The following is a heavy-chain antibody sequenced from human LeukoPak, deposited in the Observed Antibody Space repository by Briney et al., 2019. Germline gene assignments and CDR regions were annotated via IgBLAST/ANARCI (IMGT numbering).Heavy chain of an antibody. J-gene: IGHJ4*02. Sequence: ASVKISCKASGYTFTSYAMNWVRQAPGQGLEGMGWINTNTGNPTYAQGFTGRFVFSLDTSVSTAYLQISSLKAEDTAVYYCARDGGRDGYNSLDYWGQGTLVTVSS. CDR2: INTNTGNP. CDR1: GYTFTSYA. V-gene: IGHV7-4-1*02. D-gene: IGHD5-24*01. CDR3: ARDGGRDGYNSLDY.